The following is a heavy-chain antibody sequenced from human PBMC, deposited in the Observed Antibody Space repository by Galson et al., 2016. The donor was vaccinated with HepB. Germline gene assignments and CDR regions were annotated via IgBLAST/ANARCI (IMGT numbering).Heavy chain of an antibody. V-gene: IGHV3-74*01. Sequence: SLRLSCAASGFTFSNYWMHWVRQAPGKGLVWVSRINSDGSSISYGDSVKGRFTISRDNAKNTLYMQMNGLRAEDTAVYYCGRGSYGSWGSVWYWGQGTLVTVSS. CDR3: GRGSYGSWGSVWY. J-gene: IGHJ4*02. CDR2: INSDGSSI. CDR1: GFTFSNYW. D-gene: IGHD1-26*01.